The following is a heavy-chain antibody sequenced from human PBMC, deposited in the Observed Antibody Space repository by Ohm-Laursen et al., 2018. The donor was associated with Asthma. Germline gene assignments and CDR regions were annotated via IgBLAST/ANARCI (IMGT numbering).Heavy chain of an antibody. CDR2: IYYSGST. J-gene: IGHJ6*02. CDR3: AREGYCSSTSCYGHYYYGMDV. V-gene: IGHV4-59*12. CDR1: GGSISSYY. D-gene: IGHD2-2*01. Sequence: TLSLTCTVSGGSISSYYWSWIRQPPGKGLEWIGYIYYSGSTYYNPSLKSRVTISVDTSKNQFSLKLSSVTAADTAVYYCAREGYCSSTSCYGHYYYGMDVWGQGTTVTVSS.